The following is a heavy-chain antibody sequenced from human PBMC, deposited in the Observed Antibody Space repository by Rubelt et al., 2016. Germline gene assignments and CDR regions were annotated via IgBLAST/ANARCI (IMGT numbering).Heavy chain of an antibody. CDR1: GFSLSSRGVG. Sequence: QITLRESGPTLVKPTQTLTLTCTLSGFSLSSRGVGVGWIRQSPGKALKGLAIIYWDGDKRNSPSLKNRLTITKDHSKNQVVLTITNLYPVDTGTHYCAHSAKSASGSCSLFYYFDYWGQGTVVTVSS. D-gene: IGHD3-10*01. J-gene: IGHJ4*02. CDR3: AHSAKSASGSCSLFYYFDY. V-gene: IGHV2-5*02. CDR2: IYWDGDK.